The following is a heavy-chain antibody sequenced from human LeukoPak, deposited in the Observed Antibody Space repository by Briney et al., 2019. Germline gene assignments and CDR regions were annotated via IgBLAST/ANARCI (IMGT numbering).Heavy chain of an antibody. CDR3: ARATYSNLCWDY. J-gene: IGHJ4*02. D-gene: IGHD4-11*01. Sequence: SETLSLTCTVSDGSIRPYFWSWIRQPPGKGLEWIGYIHYYGTTNYNPSLKSRVTISVDTSKNQFSLKLSSVTAADTAVYYCARATYSNLCWDYWGQGTLVTVSS. V-gene: IGHV4-59*12. CDR1: DGSIRPYF. CDR2: IHYYGTT.